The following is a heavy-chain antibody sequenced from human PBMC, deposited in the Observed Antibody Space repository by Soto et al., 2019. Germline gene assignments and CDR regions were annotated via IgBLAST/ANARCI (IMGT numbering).Heavy chain of an antibody. D-gene: IGHD3-10*01. V-gene: IGHV3-30-3*01. CDR3: AREHRVSLNILWFGELFGQPGDV. Sequence: QVQLVESGGGVVQPGRSLRLSCAASGFTFSSYAMHWVRQAPGKGLEWVAVISYDGSNKYYADSVKGRFTISRDNSKNTLYLQMNSLRAEDTAVYYCAREHRVSLNILWFGELFGQPGDVWGQGTTVTVSS. CDR2: ISYDGSNK. CDR1: GFTFSSYA. J-gene: IGHJ6*02.